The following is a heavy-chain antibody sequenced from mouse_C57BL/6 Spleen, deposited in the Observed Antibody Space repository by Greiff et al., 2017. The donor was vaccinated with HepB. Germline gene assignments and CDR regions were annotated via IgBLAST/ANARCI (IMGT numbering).Heavy chain of an antibody. Sequence: QVQLQQPGAELVKPGASVKLSCKASGYTFTSYWMQWVKQRPGQGLEWIGEIDPSDSYTNYNQKFKGKATLTVDTSSSTAYMQLSSLTSEDSAVYYCASFYGYDRVYYAMDYWGQGTSVTVSS. J-gene: IGHJ4*01. CDR3: ASFYGYDRVYYAMDY. CDR1: GYTFTSYW. V-gene: IGHV1-50*01. D-gene: IGHD2-2*01. CDR2: IDPSDSYT.